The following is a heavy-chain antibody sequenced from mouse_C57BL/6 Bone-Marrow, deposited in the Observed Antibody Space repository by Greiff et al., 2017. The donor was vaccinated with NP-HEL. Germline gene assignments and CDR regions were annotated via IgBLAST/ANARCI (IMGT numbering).Heavy chain of an antibody. CDR2: ITPSSGYT. Sequence: QVHVKQSGAELAKPGASVKLSCKASGYTFTSYWMHWVNQRPGQGLEWIGYITPSSGYTKYNQKFKDKATLTADKSSSTAYMQLSSLTYEDSAVYYCARYRASTGTRAMDYWGQGTSVTVSS. D-gene: IGHD4-1*02. J-gene: IGHJ4*01. CDR1: GYTFTSYW. CDR3: ARYRASTGTRAMDY. V-gene: IGHV1-7*01.